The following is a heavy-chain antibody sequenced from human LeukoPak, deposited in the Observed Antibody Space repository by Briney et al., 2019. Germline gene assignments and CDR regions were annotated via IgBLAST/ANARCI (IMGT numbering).Heavy chain of an antibody. CDR3: ARVDGSDYYYYYYGMDV. Sequence: NPSETLSLTCSVSGGSISSYYWSWIRQPPGKGLEWIGYIYYSGSTNYNPSLKSRVTISVDTSKNQFSLKLSSVTAADTAVYYCARVDGSDYYYYYYGMDVWGQGTTVTVSS. CDR1: GGSISSYY. V-gene: IGHV4-59*01. D-gene: IGHD3-10*01. CDR2: IYYSGST. J-gene: IGHJ6*02.